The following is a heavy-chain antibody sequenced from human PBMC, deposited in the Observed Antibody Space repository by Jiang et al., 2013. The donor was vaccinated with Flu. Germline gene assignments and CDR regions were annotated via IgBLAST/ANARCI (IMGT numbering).Heavy chain of an antibody. Sequence: LVWVSRIKGDGSSTSYADSVKGRFTISRDNARNTLYLQMNSLRAEDTAVYYCARVSPNIQLVHDYWGQGTLVTVSS. D-gene: IGHD6-13*01. V-gene: IGHV3-74*01. CDR2: IKGDGSST. J-gene: IGHJ4*02. CDR3: ARVSPNIQLVHDY.